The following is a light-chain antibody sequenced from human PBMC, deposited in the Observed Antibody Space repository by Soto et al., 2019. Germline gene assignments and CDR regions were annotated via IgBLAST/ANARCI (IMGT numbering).Light chain of an antibody. J-gene: IGLJ1*01. CDR1: SSDVGGYKY. CDR3: SSFTIRTTVV. V-gene: IGLV2-14*01. Sequence: QSVLTQPASLSGSPGQSITVSCTGTSSDVGGYKYVSWYQQHPGKAPKLMIYEVTNRPSGVSNRFSGSKSGNTASLTISGLQAEDEADYYCSSFTIRTTVVFGTGTKVTVL. CDR2: EVT.